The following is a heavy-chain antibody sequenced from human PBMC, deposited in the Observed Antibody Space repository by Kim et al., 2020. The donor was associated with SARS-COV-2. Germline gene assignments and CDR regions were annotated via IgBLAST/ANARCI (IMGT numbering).Heavy chain of an antibody. D-gene: IGHD4-17*01. CDR2: LNPDSGNT. J-gene: IGHJ4*02. Sequence: AAVKVSCKASGYTFTTYDINWVRQATGQGLEWMGWLNPDSGNTVYAQKFQGRVTLTRNTSISTAYMELSSLRSEDTALYYCPRKNGDFDYWGQGTLVTVS. CDR1: GYTFTTYD. V-gene: IGHV1-8*01. CDR3: PRKNGDFDY.